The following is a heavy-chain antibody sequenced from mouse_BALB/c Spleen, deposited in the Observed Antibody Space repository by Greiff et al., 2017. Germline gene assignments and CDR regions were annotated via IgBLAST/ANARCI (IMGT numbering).Heavy chain of an antibody. V-gene: IGHV1-69*02. J-gene: IGHJ2*01. CDR3: TRFYDGYYDY. CDR2: IYPSDSYT. D-gene: IGHD2-3*01. CDR1: GYTFTSYW. Sequence: QVQLQQPGAELVRPGASVKLSCKASGYTFTSYWINWVKQRPGQGLEWIGNIYPSDSYTNYNQKFKDKATLTVDKSSSTAYMQHSSPTSEDSAVYYCTRFYDGYYDYWGQGTTLTVSS.